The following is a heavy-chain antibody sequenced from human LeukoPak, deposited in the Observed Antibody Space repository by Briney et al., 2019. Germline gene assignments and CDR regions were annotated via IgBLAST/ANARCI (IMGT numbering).Heavy chain of an antibody. CDR1: GYSFTSYW. Sequence: GESLKISCKGSGYSFTSYWIGWVRQMPGKGLEWMGIIYPGDSDTRYSPSFQGQFTISADKSISTAYLQWSSLKASDTAMYYCARLPRLWFGELFSPYLDYWGQGTLVTVSS. D-gene: IGHD3-10*01. V-gene: IGHV5-51*01. J-gene: IGHJ4*02. CDR2: IYPGDSDT. CDR3: ARLPRLWFGELFSPYLDY.